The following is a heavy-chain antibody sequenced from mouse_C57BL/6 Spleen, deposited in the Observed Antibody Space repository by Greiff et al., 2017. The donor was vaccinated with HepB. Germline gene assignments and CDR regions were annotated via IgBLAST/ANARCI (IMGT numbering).Heavy chain of an antibody. D-gene: IGHD1-1*01. J-gene: IGHJ3*01. CDR1: GYSITSGYY. CDR3: ARPSSTAAY. Sequence: EVQLQQSGPGLVKPSQSLSLTCSVTGYSITSGYYWNWIRQFPGNKLEWMGYISYDGSNNYNPSLKNRISITRDTSKNQFFLKLNSVTTEDTATYYCARPSSTAAYWGQRTLVTVSA. V-gene: IGHV3-6*01. CDR2: ISYDGSN.